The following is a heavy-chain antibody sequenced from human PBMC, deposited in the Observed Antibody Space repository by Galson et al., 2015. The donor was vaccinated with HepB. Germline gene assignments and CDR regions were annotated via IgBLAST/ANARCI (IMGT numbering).Heavy chain of an antibody. J-gene: IGHJ6*02. Sequence: QSGAEVKKPGESLRISCTGSGYSFTSYWISWVRQMPGKGLEWMGRIDPSDSYTNYSPSFQGHVTISADKSISTAYLQWSSLKASDTAMYYCAGPLSAVGIGGYGMHEWVPGSPVTAS. CDR3: AGPLSAVGIGGYGMHE. CDR1: GYSFTSYW. V-gene: IGHV5-10-1*01. CDR2: IDPSDSYT. D-gene: IGHD3-16*01.